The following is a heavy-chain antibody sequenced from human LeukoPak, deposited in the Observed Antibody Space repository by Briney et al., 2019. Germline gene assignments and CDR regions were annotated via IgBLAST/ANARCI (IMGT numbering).Heavy chain of an antibody. CDR2: ISSSSSTI. V-gene: IGHV3-48*01. CDR1: GFTFSSYS. D-gene: IGHD2-2*03. Sequence: GGSLRLSCAASGFTFSSYSMNWVRQAPGKGLEWVSYISSSSSTIYYADSVKGRFTISRDNAKNSLYLQMNSLRAEDTAVYYCARVVSERGYCSSTSSPENDYMDVWGKGTTVTVSS. CDR3: ARVVSERGYCSSTSSPENDYMDV. J-gene: IGHJ6*03.